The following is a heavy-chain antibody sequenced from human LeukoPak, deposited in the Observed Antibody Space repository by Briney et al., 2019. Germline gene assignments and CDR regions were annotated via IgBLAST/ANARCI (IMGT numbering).Heavy chain of an antibody. Sequence: SETLSLTCTVSGGSISSSSYYWGWIRQPPGKRLEWIGSLYYSGSTYYNPSLKSRVTISVDTSKNQFSLKLSSVTAADTAVYYCARRLQHDYSIGWGQGTLVTVSS. CDR1: GGSISSSSYY. CDR2: LYYSGST. D-gene: IGHD4-11*01. CDR3: ARRLQHDYSIG. V-gene: IGHV4-39*01. J-gene: IGHJ4*02.